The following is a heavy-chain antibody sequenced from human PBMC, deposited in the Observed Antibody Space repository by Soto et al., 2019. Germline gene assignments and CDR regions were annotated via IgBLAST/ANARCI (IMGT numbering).Heavy chain of an antibody. J-gene: IGHJ5*02. Sequence: EVQLVESGGGLVQPGGSLRLSCAASGFTFSSYWMHWVRQAPGKGLVWVSRINSDGSSTSYADSVKGRFTISRDNAKNTLYLQMNSLRAEDKAVYYCARGVYSSDGWFDPWGQGTLVTVSS. V-gene: IGHV3-74*01. CDR2: INSDGSST. CDR1: GFTFSSYW. CDR3: ARGVYSSDGWFDP. D-gene: IGHD6-19*01.